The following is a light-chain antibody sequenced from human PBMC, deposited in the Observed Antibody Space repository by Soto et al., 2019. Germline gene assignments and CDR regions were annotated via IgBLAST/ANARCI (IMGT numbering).Light chain of an antibody. CDR3: QQANTFPWT. CDR2: AAS. Sequence: DIQMTQSPPSVSAAVGDRVTITCRARQGLTNWLAWYQQKPGKAPKLLIYAASSLQSGVPSRFSGRGSGTDFNLAISSRQPESVATDDCQQANTFPWTFGQGTEVEI. J-gene: IGKJ1*01. V-gene: IGKV1-12*01. CDR1: QGLTNW.